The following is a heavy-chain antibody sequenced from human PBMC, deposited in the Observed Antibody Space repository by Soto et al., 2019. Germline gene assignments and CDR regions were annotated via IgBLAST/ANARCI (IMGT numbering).Heavy chain of an antibody. V-gene: IGHV4-34*01. Sequence: SETLSLTCAVYGGSFSGYYWSWIRQPPGKGLEWIGEINHSGSTNYNPSLKSRVTISVDTSKNQFSLKLSSVTAADTAVYYCARGREDMTTVKTFDYWGQGNLVTVSS. D-gene: IGHD4-17*01. J-gene: IGHJ4*02. CDR2: INHSGST. CDR1: GGSFSGYY. CDR3: ARGREDMTTVKTFDY.